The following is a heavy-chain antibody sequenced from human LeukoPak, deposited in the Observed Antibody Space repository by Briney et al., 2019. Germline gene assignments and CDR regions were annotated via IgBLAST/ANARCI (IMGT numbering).Heavy chain of an antibody. CDR3: ARSGLRMDAFNI. D-gene: IGHD1-14*01. J-gene: IGHJ3*02. CDR2: INPSGGST. V-gene: IGHV1-46*01. CDR1: GYTFTSYY. Sequence: ASVKVSCKASGYTFTSYYMHWVRQAPGQGLEWMGIINPSGGSTSYAQKFQGRVTMTRDTSTGTVYMELSSLRSEDTAVYFCARSGLRMDAFNIWGQGTVVTVSS.